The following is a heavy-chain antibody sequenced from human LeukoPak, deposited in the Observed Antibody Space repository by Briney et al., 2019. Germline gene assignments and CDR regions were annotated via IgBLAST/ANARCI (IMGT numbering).Heavy chain of an antibody. CDR2: ISSSSSYI. CDR1: GFTFSSYS. D-gene: IGHD6-19*01. CDR3: ASSKVAGTFDY. J-gene: IGHJ4*02. V-gene: IGHV3-21*01. Sequence: PGGSLRLSCAASGFTFSSYSMNWVRQAPGKGLEWVSSISSSSSYIYYADSVKGRFTISRDNAKNSLYLQMNGLRAEDTAVYYCASSKVAGTFDYWGQGTLVTVSS.